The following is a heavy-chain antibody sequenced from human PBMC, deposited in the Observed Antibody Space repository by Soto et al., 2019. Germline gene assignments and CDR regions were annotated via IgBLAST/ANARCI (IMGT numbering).Heavy chain of an antibody. CDR2: IIPIFGTA. CDR1: GVTFNSYA. V-gene: IGHV1-69*13. D-gene: IGHD5-12*01. J-gene: IGHJ4*02. Sequence: EASVKVSCKASGVTFNSYAISWVRQDPGQGLEWMGGIIPIFGTANYAQKFQGRVTITADESTSTAYMELSSLRSEDTAVYYCARRPIAGYSGFDTGELDYCGQGTLVTVS. CDR3: ARRPIAGYSGFDTGELDY.